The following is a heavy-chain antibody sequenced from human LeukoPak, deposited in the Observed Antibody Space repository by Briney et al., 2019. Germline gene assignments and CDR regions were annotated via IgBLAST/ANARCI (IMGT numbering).Heavy chain of an antibody. J-gene: IGHJ4*02. CDR3: AKDIWRGNAAALDY. D-gene: IGHD6-13*01. Sequence: GGSLRLSCAASGFTFNSYGMHWVRRAPGKGLEWVAFIRHDGTNKYYADSVKGRFTISRDNSKNSLYLQMNSLRTEDTALYYCAKDIWRGNAAALDYWGQGTLVTVSS. V-gene: IGHV3-30*02. CDR1: GFTFNSYG. CDR2: IRHDGTNK.